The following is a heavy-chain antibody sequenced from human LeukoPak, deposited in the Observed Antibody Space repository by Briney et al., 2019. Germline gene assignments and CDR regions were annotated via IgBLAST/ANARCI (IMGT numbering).Heavy chain of an antibody. Sequence: SETLSLTCTVSGGSISSGGYYWSWIRQPPGKGLEWIGYIYHSGSTYYDPSLKSRVTISVDRSKSQFSLKLSSVTAADTAVYYCARDPSPYYYDSSGYLIWGQGTMVTVSS. CDR2: IYHSGST. CDR3: ARDPSPYYYDSSGYLI. J-gene: IGHJ3*02. V-gene: IGHV4-30-2*01. D-gene: IGHD3-22*01. CDR1: GGSISSGGYY.